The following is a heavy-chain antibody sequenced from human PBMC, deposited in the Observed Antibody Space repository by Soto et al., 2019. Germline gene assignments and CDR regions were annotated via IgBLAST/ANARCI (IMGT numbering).Heavy chain of an antibody. J-gene: IGHJ4*02. CDR2: ISAYSGNT. CDR3: ARDPRTDHYDSSGSPIDY. Sequence: ASVKVSCKASGYTFTSYGISWVRQAPGQGLEGMGWISAYSGNTNYAQRVEGRVTMTTDTATSTAYMELRSLRADDTAVYYCARDPRTDHYDSSGSPIDYWGPGTLVTVSS. V-gene: IGHV1-18*01. D-gene: IGHD3-22*01. CDR1: GYTFTSYG.